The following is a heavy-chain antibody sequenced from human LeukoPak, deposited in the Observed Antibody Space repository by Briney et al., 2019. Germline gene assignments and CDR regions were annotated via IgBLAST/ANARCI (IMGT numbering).Heavy chain of an antibody. CDR3: TTGYGDYVCLY. CDR1: GFTFSDYY. CDR2: ISTSSSYT. V-gene: IGHV3-11*06. D-gene: IGHD4-17*01. Sequence: GGSLRLSCAASGFTFSDYYMSWIRQAPGKGLEWLSYISTSSSYTNYVESVKGRFTISRDNAKNSVYVQMNSLRAEDTAVYYCTTGYGDYVCLYWGQGTLVTVSS. J-gene: IGHJ4*02.